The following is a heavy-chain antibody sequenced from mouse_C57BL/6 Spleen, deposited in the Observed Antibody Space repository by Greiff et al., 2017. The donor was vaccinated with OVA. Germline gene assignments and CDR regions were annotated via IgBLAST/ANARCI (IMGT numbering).Heavy chain of an antibody. CDR2: INPNNGGT. CDR3: ARPSFITTVVDGMDY. J-gene: IGHJ4*01. D-gene: IGHD1-1*01. V-gene: IGHV1-26*01. Sequence: EVQLQQSGPELVKPGASVKISCKASGYTFTDYYMNWVKQSHGKSLEWIGDINPNNGGTSYNQKFKGKATLTVDKSSSTAYMELRSLTSEDSAVYYCARPSFITTVVDGMDYWGQGTSVTVSS. CDR1: GYTFTDYY.